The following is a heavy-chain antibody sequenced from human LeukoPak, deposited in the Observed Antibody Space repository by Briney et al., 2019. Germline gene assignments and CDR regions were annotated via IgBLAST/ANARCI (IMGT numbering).Heavy chain of an antibody. CDR2: IYSGGST. V-gene: IGHV3-NL1*01. D-gene: IGHD4-17*01. J-gene: IGHJ4*02. Sequence: PGGSLRLSCAASGFSFSTYAMHWVRQAPGKGLEWVSVIYSGGSTYYADSVKGRFTISRDNSKNTLYLQMNSLRAEDTAVYYCALDYGDSPGDYWGQGTLVTVSS. CDR1: GFSFSTYA. CDR3: ALDYGDSPGDY.